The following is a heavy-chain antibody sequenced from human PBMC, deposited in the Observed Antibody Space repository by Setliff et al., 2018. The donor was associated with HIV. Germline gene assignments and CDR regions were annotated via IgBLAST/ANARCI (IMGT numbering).Heavy chain of an antibody. CDR2: IYYSGNT. J-gene: IGHJ4*02. V-gene: IGHV4-30-4*08. CDR3: ARVVVERATIFDF. Sequence: PSETLSLTCTVSGGSISSADYYWSWIRQPPGKGLERIGYIYYSGNTYFNPALKSRITMSVDTSEDQFSLKLSSVTAADTAVYYCARVVVERATIFDFWGPGTLVTVSS. CDR1: GGSISSADYY. D-gene: IGHD5-12*01.